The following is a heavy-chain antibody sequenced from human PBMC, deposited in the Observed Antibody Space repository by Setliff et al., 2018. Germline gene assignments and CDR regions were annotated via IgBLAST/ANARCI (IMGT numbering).Heavy chain of an antibody. J-gene: IGHJ4*02. CDR3: VKDMAGSYFDGRFDY. CDR2: ITWNSDNT. V-gene: IGHV3-9*01. D-gene: IGHD1-26*01. CDR1: GFTFRSYE. Sequence: GGSLRLSCAASGFTFRSYEMNWVRQVPGKGLEWVAGITWNSDNTGYADSVKGRFTISRDNAKNSLSLQMNSLRVEDTALYYCVKDMAGSYFDGRFDYWGRGTLVTVSS.